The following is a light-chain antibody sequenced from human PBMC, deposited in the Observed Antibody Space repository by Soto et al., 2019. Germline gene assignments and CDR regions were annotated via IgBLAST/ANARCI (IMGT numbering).Light chain of an antibody. J-gene: IGLJ2*01. CDR3: AAWDDSLNAVV. CDR1: SSNIGSNT. V-gene: IGLV1-44*01. Sequence: QSVLTQPPSASGTPGPRVTISCSGGSSNIGSNTVNRYQQLPGTAPNLLIYSNNQRPSGVPDRFSGSKSGTSASLAISGLQSEDEADYYCAAWDDSLNAVVFGGGTKLTVL. CDR2: SNN.